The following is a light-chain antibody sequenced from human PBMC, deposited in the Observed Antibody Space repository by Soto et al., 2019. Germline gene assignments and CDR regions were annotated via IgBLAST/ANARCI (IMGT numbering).Light chain of an antibody. CDR1: QSISSY. J-gene: IGKJ1*01. V-gene: IGKV1-39*01. CDR2: AAS. CDR3: QLYNGYSEV. Sequence: QVTQWISSGCASVGDRVTITCRASQSISSYLNWYQHKPGKAPKLLIFAASSLQSGVPSRFSGRRSGTDFTLTISSFQPYDFATYFSQLYNGYSEVFSQGTKVDIK.